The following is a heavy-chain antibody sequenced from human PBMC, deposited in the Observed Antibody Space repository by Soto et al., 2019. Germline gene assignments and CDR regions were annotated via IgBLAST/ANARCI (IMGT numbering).Heavy chain of an antibody. V-gene: IGHV4-28*01. CDR1: GYSISSSNL. Sequence: SETLSLTCAASGYSISSSNLWGWIRQPPGKGLEWIGYIYYSGTTYYNPSLKSRVTMSVDTSKNQFSLKLTSVTAVDTAVYYCARREIQGPIDYWGQGTLVTSPQ. J-gene: IGHJ4*02. D-gene: IGHD1-26*01. CDR2: IYYSGTT. CDR3: ARREIQGPIDY.